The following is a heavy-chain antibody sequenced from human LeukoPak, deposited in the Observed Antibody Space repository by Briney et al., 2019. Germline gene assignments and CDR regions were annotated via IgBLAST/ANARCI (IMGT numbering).Heavy chain of an antibody. D-gene: IGHD1-26*01. V-gene: IGHV4-59*01. CDR1: GGPITEYY. CDR3: ARDRGTTGYYYLDS. J-gene: IGHJ4*02. Sequence: PSETLSLTCSVSGGPITEYYWSWIRQPSGKGLEWIGYIYHTGSTNYSPSLKSRLTMSVDASRNQFSLKLVSVTAADTGVYYCARDRGTTGYYYLDSWGQGILVTVSS. CDR2: IYHTGST.